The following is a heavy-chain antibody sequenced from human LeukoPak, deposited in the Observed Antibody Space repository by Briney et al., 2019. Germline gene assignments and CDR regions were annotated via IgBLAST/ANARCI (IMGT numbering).Heavy chain of an antibody. V-gene: IGHV3-66*01. J-gene: IGHJ3*02. CDR3: ARDRGCGDCYPPANDAFDI. Sequence: GGSLRLSCAASGFTVSSYYMSWVRQAPGKGLEWVSVIYSGGSTYYADSVKGRFTISRDNSESTLYLQMNSLRAEDTAVYYCARDRGCGDCYPPANDAFDIWGQGTMVTVSS. CDR2: IYSGGST. CDR1: GFTVSSYY. D-gene: IGHD2-21*02.